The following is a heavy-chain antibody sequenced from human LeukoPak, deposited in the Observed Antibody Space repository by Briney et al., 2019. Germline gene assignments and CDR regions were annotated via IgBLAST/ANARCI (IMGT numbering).Heavy chain of an antibody. J-gene: IGHJ4*02. V-gene: IGHV3-30*02. Sequence: GGSLRLSCAASGFSFSGYGMHWVRQAPGKGLEWVAFIRYDGSNEYYADSVKGRFTISRDKSKNTLSLQMNGLRVEDTAVYYCAKDPGYCSGGSCYGWGQGTLVTVSS. D-gene: IGHD2-15*01. CDR3: AKDPGYCSGGSCYG. CDR1: GFSFSGYG. CDR2: IRYDGSNE.